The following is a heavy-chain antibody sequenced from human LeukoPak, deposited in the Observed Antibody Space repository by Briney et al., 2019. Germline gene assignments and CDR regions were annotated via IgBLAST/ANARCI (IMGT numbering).Heavy chain of an antibody. Sequence: GSLRLSCAASGFTFHTYTMNWVRQAPGKGLEWVSSISSSSSYIYYADSVKGRFTISRDNAKDSLYLQMNSLRAEDTAVYYCARSSYTSSWYPDSWGQGNLVTVSS. CDR1: GFTFHTYT. CDR3: ARSSYTSSWYPDS. CDR2: ISSSSSYI. J-gene: IGHJ5*01. V-gene: IGHV3-21*01. D-gene: IGHD6-13*01.